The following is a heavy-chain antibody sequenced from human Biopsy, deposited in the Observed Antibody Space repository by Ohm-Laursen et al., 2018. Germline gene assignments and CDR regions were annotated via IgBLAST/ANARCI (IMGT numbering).Heavy chain of an antibody. D-gene: IGHD5-12*01. CDR3: TRSAGYGYNY. J-gene: IGHJ4*02. V-gene: IGHV3-73*01. CDR1: GFSLSAFA. Sequence: GSLRLSCSASGFSLSAFALHWVRQASGRGLEWVGRIKKKSNNDATAYAESMKGRFSIFRDDSKSTSFLQMNSLKIEDTAVYFCTRSAGYGYNYWGQGILVTASS. CDR2: IKKKSNNDAT.